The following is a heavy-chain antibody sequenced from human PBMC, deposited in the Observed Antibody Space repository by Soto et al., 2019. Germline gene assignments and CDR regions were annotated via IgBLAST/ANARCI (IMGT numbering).Heavy chain of an antibody. V-gene: IGHV1-58*01. CDR2: IVVGSGNT. D-gene: IGHD1-26*01. CDR3: AADRQWEVTYYFDY. Sequence: SLKVSSNASSFTFTSSSVLRWRQPRRQRLEWIGWIVVGSGNTNYAQKFQERVTITRDMSTSTAYMELSSLRSEDTAVYYWAADRQWEVTYYFDYWGQGTLVTAPQ. J-gene: IGHJ4*02. CDR1: SFTFTSSS.